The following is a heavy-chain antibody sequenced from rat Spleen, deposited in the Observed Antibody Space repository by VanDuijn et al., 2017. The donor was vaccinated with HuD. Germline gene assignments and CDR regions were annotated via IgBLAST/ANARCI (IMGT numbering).Heavy chain of an antibody. Sequence: EVQLVESGGGLVQPGRSLKLSCAASGFTFSNYYMAWVRQAPKKGLEWVATISTSGSRTYYPDSVKGRFTISRDNAKSSLYLQMNSLRSEDTATYYCATQIYYSSAPFDHWGQGVMVTVSS. CDR1: GFTFSNYY. D-gene: IGHD3-3*01. CDR2: ISTSGSRT. V-gene: IGHV5-25*01. CDR3: ATQIYYSSAPFDH. J-gene: IGHJ2*01.